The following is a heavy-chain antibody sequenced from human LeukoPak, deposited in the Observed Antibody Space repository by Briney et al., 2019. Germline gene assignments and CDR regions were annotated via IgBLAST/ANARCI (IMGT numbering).Heavy chain of an antibody. CDR3: AKYCSGGSCNSGKGAFDF. Sequence: GGSLRLSCAASGFAFNSFWMHWVRQAPGKGLEWVAVVSYDGTNKYYADSVRGRFTISRDNSKNTLHLHMNNLRAEDTAVYYCAKYCSGGSCNSGKGAFDFWGQGTLVTVSS. J-gene: IGHJ4*02. D-gene: IGHD2-15*01. CDR1: GFAFNSFW. V-gene: IGHV3-30*18. CDR2: VSYDGTNK.